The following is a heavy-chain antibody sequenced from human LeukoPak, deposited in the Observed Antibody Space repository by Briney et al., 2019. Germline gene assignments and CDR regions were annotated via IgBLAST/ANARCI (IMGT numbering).Heavy chain of an antibody. CDR1: GYTFTSYG. CDR2: ISAYNGNT. D-gene: IGHD5-18*01. Sequence: ASVKVSCKASGYTFTSYGISWVRQAPGQGLEWMGWISAYNGNTNYAQKLQGRVTMTTDTSTSTAYMELRSLRSDDTAVYYCAREERGRIQLHYFDYWGQGTLVTVSS. CDR3: AREERGRIQLHYFDY. V-gene: IGHV1-18*04. J-gene: IGHJ4*02.